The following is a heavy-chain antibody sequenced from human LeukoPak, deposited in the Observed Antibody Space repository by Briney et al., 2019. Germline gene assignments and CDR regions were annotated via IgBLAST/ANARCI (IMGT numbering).Heavy chain of an antibody. CDR1: GYSFTDYW. J-gene: IGHJ4*02. CDR2: IYPGDSHT. D-gene: IGHD1/OR15-1a*01. CDR3: GRHEKNSDKSFYFDY. Sequence: GESLKISCKGSGYSFTDYWIGWVRQMPGKGLEWMGIIYPGDSHTRYSPSFQGQVTISADKSISTAYLQWSSLKASDTAMYYCGRHEKNSDKSFYFDYWGQGTLVTVSS. V-gene: IGHV5-51*01.